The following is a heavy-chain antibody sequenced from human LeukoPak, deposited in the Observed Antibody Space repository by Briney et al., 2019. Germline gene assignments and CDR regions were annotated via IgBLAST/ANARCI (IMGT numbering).Heavy chain of an antibody. CDR1: GFTFSDYH. Sequence: GGSLRLSCAASGFTFSDYHMSWIRQAPGKGLEWHANISNSGDTRKYADSVTGRFTISRDNVKNSVFLQMNSLRAEDSGVYYCALEHSAFDYWGQGTLVTVSS. CDR3: ALEHSAFDY. V-gene: IGHV3-11*01. J-gene: IGHJ4*02. CDR2: ISNSGDTR. D-gene: IGHD3-3*02.